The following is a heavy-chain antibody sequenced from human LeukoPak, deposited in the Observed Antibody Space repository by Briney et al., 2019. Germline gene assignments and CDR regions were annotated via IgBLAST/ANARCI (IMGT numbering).Heavy chain of an antibody. CDR3: GKDGDYDILTGLDY. CDR2: IWYDGSNK. CDR1: GFTFSSYA. Sequence: GGSLRLSCAASGFTFSSYAMHWVRQAPGKGLEWVAVIWYDGSNKYYADSVKGRFTISRDNSKNTVYLQMNSLRAEDTAVYYCGKDGDYDILTGLDYWGQGTLVTVSS. D-gene: IGHD3-9*01. V-gene: IGHV3-33*06. J-gene: IGHJ4*02.